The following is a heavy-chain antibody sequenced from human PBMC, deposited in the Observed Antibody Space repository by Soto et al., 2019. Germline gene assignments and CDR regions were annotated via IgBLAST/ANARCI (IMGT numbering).Heavy chain of an antibody. CDR2: INSDGSRT. CDR3: ARDLSSCSSARCYSYYFGVYV. Sequence: EVQLVESGGGLVQPGGSLRLSCTASGFNFSSYWTHWVRQVPGRGLVWVSRINSDGSRTSYADSVKGRVTISRDNAKTTMYVHMKSLRADQTAVYYCARDLSSCSSARCYSYYFGVYVLRQGTTVTVSS. CDR1: GFNFSSYW. J-gene: IGHJ6*02. V-gene: IGHV3-74*01. D-gene: IGHD2-2*01.